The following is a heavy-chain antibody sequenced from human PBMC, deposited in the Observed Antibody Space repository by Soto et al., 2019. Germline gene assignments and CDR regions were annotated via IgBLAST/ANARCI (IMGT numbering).Heavy chain of an antibody. CDR1: GGSFSGYY. J-gene: IGHJ4*02. CDR3: ARGQDRITGPPLFDY. Sequence: SETLSLTGAVYGGSFSGYYWSWIRQPPGKGLEWIGEINHSGSTNYNPSLKSRVTISVDTSKNQFSLKLSSVTAADTAVYYCARGQDRITGPPLFDYWGQGTLVTVSS. CDR2: INHSGST. D-gene: IGHD1-20*01. V-gene: IGHV4-34*01.